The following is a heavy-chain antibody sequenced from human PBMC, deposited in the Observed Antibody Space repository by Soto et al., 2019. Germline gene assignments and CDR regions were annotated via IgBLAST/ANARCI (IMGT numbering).Heavy chain of an antibody. D-gene: IGHD3-3*01. V-gene: IGHV3-30-3*01. CDR1: GFTFSSYA. Sequence: XXSLRLCYAASGFTFSSYAVHWVLQAPGKGLEWVAVISYDGSNKYYADSVKGRFTISRDNSKNTLYLQMNSLRAEDTAVYYCAREDYDFWSGPIDYWGQGTLVTVSS. CDR2: ISYDGSNK. CDR3: AREDYDFWSGPIDY. J-gene: IGHJ4*02.